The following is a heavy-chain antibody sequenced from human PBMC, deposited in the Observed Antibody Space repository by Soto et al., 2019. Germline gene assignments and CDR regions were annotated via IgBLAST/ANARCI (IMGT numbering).Heavy chain of an antibody. D-gene: IGHD1-26*01. V-gene: IGHV1-69*06. CDR2: IIPIFGTA. J-gene: IGHJ6*02. CDR1: GGTFSSYA. Sequence: SLKVSCKASGGTFSSYAISWVRQAPGQGLEWMGGIIPIFGTANYAQKFQGRVTITAGKSTSTAYMELSSLRSEDTAVYYCVNPPTPGRILDVWGQGTRVTFSS. CDR3: VNPPTPGRILDV.